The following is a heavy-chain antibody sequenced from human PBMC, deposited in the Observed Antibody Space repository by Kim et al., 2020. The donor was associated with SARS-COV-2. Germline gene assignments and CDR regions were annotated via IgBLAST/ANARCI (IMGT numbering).Heavy chain of an antibody. Sequence: GGSLRLSCAASGFTFSSYEMNWVRQAPGKGLEWVAYISSSGSAIYYADSVKGRFTISRDNAKNSLYLQMNSLRAEDTAVYYCARDGPNRAARPNFDYWGQGPLVPV. V-gene: IGHV3-48*03. D-gene: IGHD6-6*01. CDR1: GFTFSSYE. CDR3: ARDGPNRAARPNFDY. J-gene: IGHJ4*02. CDR2: ISSSGSAI.